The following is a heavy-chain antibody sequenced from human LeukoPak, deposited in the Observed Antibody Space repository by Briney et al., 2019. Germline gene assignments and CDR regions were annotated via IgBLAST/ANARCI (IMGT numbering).Heavy chain of an antibody. CDR1: GGSFSGYY. D-gene: IGHD3-10*01. Sequence: SETLSLTCAVYGGSFSGYYWSWIRQPPGKGLEWIGEINHSGSTNYNPSLKSRVTISVDTSKNQFSLKLSSVTAADTAVYYCARATYYYGSGSDYRCDYWGQGTLVTVSS. CDR3: ARATYYYGSGSDYRCDY. J-gene: IGHJ4*02. V-gene: IGHV4-34*01. CDR2: INHSGST.